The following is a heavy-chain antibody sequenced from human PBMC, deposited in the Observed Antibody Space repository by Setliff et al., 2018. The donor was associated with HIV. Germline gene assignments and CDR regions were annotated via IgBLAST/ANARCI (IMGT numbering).Heavy chain of an antibody. Sequence: GESLKISCAASGFTFSTYAMGWVRQAPGKGPEWVSTVGAVGAPTHYAESVKGRFTISKDNSKNTLYLQMSSLRDEDTAVYYCAKVFAYGVDGFDIWGQGTMVTVS. V-gene: IGHV3-23*01. CDR3: AKVFAYGVDGFDI. J-gene: IGHJ3*02. CDR2: VGAVGAPT. D-gene: IGHD4-17*01. CDR1: GFTFSTYA.